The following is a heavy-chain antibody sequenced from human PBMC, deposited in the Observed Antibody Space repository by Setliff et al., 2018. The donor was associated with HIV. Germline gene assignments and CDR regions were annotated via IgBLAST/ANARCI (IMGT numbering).Heavy chain of an antibody. J-gene: IGHJ4*02. CDR2: IYYSGTT. CDR1: GGSIKSSSYY. Sequence: PSETLSLTCTVSGGSIKSSSYYWGWIRQPPGKGLEWIGSIYYSGTTNYNPSLESRVTISIDTSESQFSLKLTSVTTADTAMYYCAGRGGYNDWYFDYWGQGALVTV. CDR3: AGRGGYNDWYFDY. D-gene: IGHD5-12*01. V-gene: IGHV4-39*07.